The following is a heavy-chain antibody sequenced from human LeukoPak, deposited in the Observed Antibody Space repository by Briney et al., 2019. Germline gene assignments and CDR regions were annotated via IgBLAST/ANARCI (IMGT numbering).Heavy chain of an antibody. J-gene: IGHJ3*02. V-gene: IGHV1-46*01. CDR1: GYTFTSYY. CDR2: INPSGGST. CDR3: ARVKGDAFDI. Sequence: ASVKVSCKASGYTFTSYYMHWVRQAPGQGLEWMGIINPSGGSTSYAQKFQGRVTMTRDTSTSTAYMELRSLRSDDTAVYYCARVKGDAFDIWGQGTMVTVSP.